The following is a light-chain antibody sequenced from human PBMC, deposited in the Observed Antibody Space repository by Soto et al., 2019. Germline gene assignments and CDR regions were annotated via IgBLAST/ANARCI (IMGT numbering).Light chain of an antibody. V-gene: IGKV1-9*01. Sequence: DIQLTQSPSFLSASVRDRVTITCRASQGIGSYLAWYQQKPGKAPKLLIYDASSLQSGVPSRFSGSGSETEFTLTISGLQPGDSATYYCQQYNSYSPTFGQGTKVDI. CDR3: QQYNSYSPT. CDR2: DAS. CDR1: QGIGSY. J-gene: IGKJ1*01.